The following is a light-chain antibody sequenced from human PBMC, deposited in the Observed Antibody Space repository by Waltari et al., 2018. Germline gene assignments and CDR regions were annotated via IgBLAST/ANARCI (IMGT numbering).Light chain of an antibody. V-gene: IGLV5-45*02. J-gene: IGLJ3*02. CDR1: RGINAGTYR. CDR3: LIWHNSAWM. CDR2: YKSDSDK. Sequence: QAVVTQPSSLSASPGASASLTGTLRRGINAGTYRIHWYQQKPGSPPQYLLTYKSDSDKQRGSGVPSRFSGSKDASANAGILLISGLQSVDEADYYCLIWHNSAWMFGGGTKLTVL.